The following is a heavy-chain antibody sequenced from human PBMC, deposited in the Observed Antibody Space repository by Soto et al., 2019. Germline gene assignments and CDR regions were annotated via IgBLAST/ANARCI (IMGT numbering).Heavy chain of an antibody. Sequence: SETLSLTCAVYGGSFSGDYWSWIRQPPGKGLEWIGEINHSGSTNYNPSLKSRVTISVDTSKNQFSLKLSSGTAADTAVYYCAIRRDGYKEDFCFDYWGQGTLVTVS. D-gene: IGHD5-12*01. CDR3: AIRRDGYKEDFCFDY. CDR1: GGSFSGDY. CDR2: INHSGST. V-gene: IGHV4-34*01. J-gene: IGHJ4*02.